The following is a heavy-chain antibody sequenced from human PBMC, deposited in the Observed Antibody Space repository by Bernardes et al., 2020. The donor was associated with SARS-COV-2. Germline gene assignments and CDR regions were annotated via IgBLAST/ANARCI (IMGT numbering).Heavy chain of an antibody. V-gene: IGHV3-21*01. D-gene: IGHD3-16*01. CDR1: GVTLAPYT. J-gene: IGHJ2*01. CDR3: VREVPQIRYYDL. CDR2: ISSSSSYI. Sequence: GYLSPSRAGSGVTLAPYTMHWVRPTPGNGLEWVSHISSSSSYIYYADSVKGRFTISRDNAKNSLFLQMNSLRDEDAAVYHCVREVPQIRYYDLWGRGTQVTVSS.